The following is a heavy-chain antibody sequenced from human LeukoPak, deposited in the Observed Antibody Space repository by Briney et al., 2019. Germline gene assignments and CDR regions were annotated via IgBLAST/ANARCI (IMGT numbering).Heavy chain of an antibody. J-gene: IGHJ3*02. CDR1: GGTFSSYA. CDR2: IIPILGIA. CDR3: ASEQSMTVFTPQWRNAFDI. V-gene: IGHV1-69*04. D-gene: IGHD3-10*02. Sequence: GASVKVSCKASGGTFSSYAISWVRQAPGQGLEWMGRIIPILGIANYAQKFQGRVTITADKSTSTAYMELSSLRSEDTAVYYCASEQSMTVFTPQWRNAFDIWGQGTMVTVSS.